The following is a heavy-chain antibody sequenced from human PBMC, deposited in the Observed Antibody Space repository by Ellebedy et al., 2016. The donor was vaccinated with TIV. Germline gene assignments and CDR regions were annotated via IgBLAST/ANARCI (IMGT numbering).Heavy chain of an antibody. J-gene: IGHJ4*02. CDR3: AKAQTRILYPEY. Sequence: GGSLRLXXAASAFTFSSYAMSWVRQAPGKGLEWVSAISGSGGSTYYADSVKGRFTISRDNSKNTLYLQMNSLRAEDTAVYYCAKAQTRILYPEYWGQGTLVTVSS. V-gene: IGHV3-23*01. D-gene: IGHD2-8*01. CDR1: AFTFSSYA. CDR2: ISGSGGST.